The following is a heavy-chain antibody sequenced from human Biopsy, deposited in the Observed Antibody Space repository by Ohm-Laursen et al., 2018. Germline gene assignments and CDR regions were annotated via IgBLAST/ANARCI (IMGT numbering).Heavy chain of an antibody. CDR2: SSAYNGKT. D-gene: IGHD3-3*01. CDR3: ARDRPSVSTYGVD. J-gene: IGHJ4*02. V-gene: IGHV1-18*01. Sequence: GSSVKVSCKASGYTFSMYAIIWVRQAPGQGLEWMGWSSAYNGKTNYAQKFQGRLTMTTDTSTSTAYMELRSLRSDDTAVYYCARDRPSVSTYGVDWGQGALVTVSS. CDR1: GYTFSMYA.